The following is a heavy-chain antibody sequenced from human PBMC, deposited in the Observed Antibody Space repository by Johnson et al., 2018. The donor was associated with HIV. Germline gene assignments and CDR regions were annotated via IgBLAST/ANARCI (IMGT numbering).Heavy chain of an antibody. CDR3: ARENYRRRDAFDV. D-gene: IGHD1-7*01. CDR2: TWYDGSNK. J-gene: IGHJ3*01. CDR1: RFTFSTYG. Sequence: QVQLVESGGGVVQPGRSLRLSCAASRFTFSTYGIHWVRQAPGKGLEWVAVTWYDGSNKYYADSVKGRFTISRDNSKNTLYLQINSLRTEDTAVYYCARENYRRRDAFDVWGQGTVVIVSS. V-gene: IGHV3-33*01.